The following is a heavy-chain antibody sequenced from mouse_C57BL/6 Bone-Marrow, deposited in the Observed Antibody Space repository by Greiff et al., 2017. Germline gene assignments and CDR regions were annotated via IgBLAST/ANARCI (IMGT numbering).Heavy chain of an antibody. V-gene: IGHV5-6*01. CDR1: GFTFSSYG. CDR3: ARGSSSAWFAY. J-gene: IGHJ3*01. D-gene: IGHD1-1*01. CDR2: ISSGGSYT. Sequence: EVKLVESGGDLVKPGGSLKLSCAASGFTFSSYGMSWVRQTPDKRLEWVATISSGGSYTYYPDSVKGRFTISRDNAKNTLYLQMSSLKSNDTAMYYCARGSSSAWFAYWGQGTLVTVSA.